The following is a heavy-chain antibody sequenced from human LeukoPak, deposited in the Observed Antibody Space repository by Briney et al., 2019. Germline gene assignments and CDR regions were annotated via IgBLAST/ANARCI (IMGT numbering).Heavy chain of an antibody. D-gene: IGHD4-23*01. CDR2: ITPLFGVA. CDR1: GYTFTSYD. J-gene: IGHJ4*02. CDR3: ARGWLAETTVVTPYNY. V-gene: IGHV1-69*13. Sequence: GASVKVSCKASGYTFTSYDINWVRQAPGQGLEWMGGITPLFGVANYAQKFQGRVTISAVESKSTAYMELRSLRSEDTAVYYCARGWLAETTVVTPYNYWGQGTLVTVSS.